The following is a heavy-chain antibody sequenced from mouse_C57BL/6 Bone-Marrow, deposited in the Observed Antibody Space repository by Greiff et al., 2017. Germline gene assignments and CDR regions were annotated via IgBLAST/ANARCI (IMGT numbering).Heavy chain of an antibody. J-gene: IGHJ3*01. CDR1: GYTFTSYG. D-gene: IGHD1-1*01. CDR2: IYPGSGNT. CDR3: ARDYYGSSYWAWFAY. Sequence: QVQLQQSGAELARPGASVKLSCKASGYTFTSYGISWVKQRTGQGLEWIGEIYPGSGNTYYNEKFKGKATLTADKSSSTAYMALRSLTSEDSAVYFCARDYYGSSYWAWFAYWGQGTLVTVSA. V-gene: IGHV1-81*01.